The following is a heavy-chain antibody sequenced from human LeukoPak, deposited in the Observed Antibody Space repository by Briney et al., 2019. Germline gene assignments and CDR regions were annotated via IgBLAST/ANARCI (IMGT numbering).Heavy chain of an antibody. J-gene: IGHJ4*02. V-gene: IGHV3-30-3*01. D-gene: IGHD6-19*01. CDR1: GFTFSSYA. CDR2: KSYDGSNK. Sequence: GGSLRLSCAASGFTFSSYAMHWVRQAPGKGLEWVAVKSYDGSNKYYADSVKGRFTISRDNSKNTLYLQMNSLRAEDTAMYYCARAGSSGWYVFDYWGQGTLVTVSS. CDR3: ARAGSSGWYVFDY.